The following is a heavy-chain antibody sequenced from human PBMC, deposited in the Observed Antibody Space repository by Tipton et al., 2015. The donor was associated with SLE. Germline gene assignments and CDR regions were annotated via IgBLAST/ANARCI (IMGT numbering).Heavy chain of an antibody. D-gene: IGHD6-13*01. Sequence: TLSLTCTVSGGSISSRYWSWIRQPPGKGLEWIGYIYYSGSTNYNPSLKSRVTISVDTSKNQFSLKLSSVTAADTAVYYCQRAAAGSGYYYGMDVWGQGTTVTVSS. J-gene: IGHJ6*02. CDR3: QRAAAGSGYYYGMDV. V-gene: IGHV4-59*11. CDR2: IYYSGST. CDR1: GGSISSRY.